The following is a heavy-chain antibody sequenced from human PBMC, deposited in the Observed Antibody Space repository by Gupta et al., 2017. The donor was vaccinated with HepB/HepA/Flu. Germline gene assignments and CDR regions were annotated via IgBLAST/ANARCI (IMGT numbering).Heavy chain of an antibody. V-gene: IGHV3-43*02. CDR3: TKDRYCTTPTCPFDY. Sequence: EVQLVESGGGVVQPGGSLRLSCATCGLTFTEYAMHWVRLVPGEGLEWVSFISGDGGRTDYADSVKGRFTIARDSSKRSLSLQMNSLRIEDTALYYCTKDRYCTTPTCPFDYWGQGTLVTVSS. CDR1: GLTFTEYA. D-gene: IGHD2-8*01. J-gene: IGHJ4*02. CDR2: ISGDGGRT.